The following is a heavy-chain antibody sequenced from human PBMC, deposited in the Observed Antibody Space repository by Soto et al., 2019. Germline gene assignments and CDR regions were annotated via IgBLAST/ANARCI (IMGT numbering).Heavy chain of an antibody. CDR2: VYRTGIT. CDR3: VREDMSGPYYYDY. J-gene: IGHJ4*02. D-gene: IGHD1-26*01. V-gene: IGHV4-61*01. Sequence: SETLSLTCRVSGASVSSETHFWTWIRQPPGKGLEWIGYVYRTGITNSNPALTSRVTVSADRSKNQFSLTLRSVTAADTAVYYCVREDMSGPYYYDYWGPGIQVIVSS. CDR1: GASVSSETHF.